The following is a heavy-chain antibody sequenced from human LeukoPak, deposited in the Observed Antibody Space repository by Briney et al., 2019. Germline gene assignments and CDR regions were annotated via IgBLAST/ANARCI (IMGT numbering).Heavy chain of an antibody. J-gene: IGHJ5*02. CDR3: ASTPSYLPYCSGGSCYSDWFDP. CDR1: GASISSFY. D-gene: IGHD2-15*01. CDR2: IYYSGST. V-gene: IGHV4-59*01. Sequence: PSETPSLTCSVSGASISSFYWSWIRQPPGKGLEWIGYIYYSGSTNYNPSLKSRVTISVDTSKNQFSLKLSSVTAADTAVYYCASTPSYLPYCSGGSCYSDWFDPWGQGTLVTVSS.